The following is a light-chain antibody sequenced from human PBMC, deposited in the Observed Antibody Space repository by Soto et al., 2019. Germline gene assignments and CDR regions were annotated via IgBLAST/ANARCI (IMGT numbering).Light chain of an antibody. J-gene: IGLJ1*01. Sequence: QSALTQPASVSGSPGQSITISCSGTSSDVGGYNFVSWYQHHPGKAPNLMISDVSNRPSGVSDRFSGSKSGNTASLTISGLQAEDEADYYCSSYTSSSTYVFGTGTKLTVL. CDR3: SSYTSSSTYV. V-gene: IGLV2-14*03. CDR1: SSDVGGYNF. CDR2: DVS.